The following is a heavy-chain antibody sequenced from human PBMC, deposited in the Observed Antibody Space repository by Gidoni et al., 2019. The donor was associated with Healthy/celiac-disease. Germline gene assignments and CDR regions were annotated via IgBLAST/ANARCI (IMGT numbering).Heavy chain of an antibody. CDR1: GGSISRGGYY. Sequence: QVQLQESGPGLVKPSQTLSLTCTVSGGSISRGGYYWSWIRQHPGKGLEWIGYIYYSGSTYYNPSLKSRVTISVDTSKNQFSLKLSSVTAADTAVYYCARGGREYYYDSSGYYYIGYWGQGTLVTVSS. D-gene: IGHD3-22*01. CDR3: ARGGREYYYDSSGYYYIGY. J-gene: IGHJ4*02. CDR2: IYYSGST. V-gene: IGHV4-31*03.